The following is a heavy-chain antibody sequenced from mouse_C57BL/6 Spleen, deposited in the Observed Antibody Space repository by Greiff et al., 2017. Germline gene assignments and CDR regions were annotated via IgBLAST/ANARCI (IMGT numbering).Heavy chain of an antibody. J-gene: IGHJ4*01. CDR2: IDPSASYT. D-gene: IGHD2-4*01. CDR1: GYTFTSYW. V-gene: IGHV1-69*01. Sequence: QVQLQQPGAELVMPGASVKLSCKASGYTFTSYWMHWVKQRPGQGLEWIGEIDPSASYTNYNQKFKGKSTLNVDKSSSTAYMQRSSLTSEDSSVYYGARWGYYDAGYYAMDYWGQGTSGTVSS. CDR3: ARWGYYDAGYYAMDY.